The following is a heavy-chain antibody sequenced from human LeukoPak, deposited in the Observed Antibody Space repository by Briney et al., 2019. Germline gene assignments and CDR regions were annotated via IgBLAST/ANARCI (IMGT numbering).Heavy chain of an antibody. CDR3: RSTMVRGVHGYFDY. CDR1: GFTFSSYG. J-gene: IGHJ4*02. V-gene: IGHV3-30*02. CDR2: IRYDGSNK. D-gene: IGHD3-10*01. Sequence: GGSLRLSCAASGFTFSSYGMHWVRQAPGKGLEWVAFIRYDGSNKYYADSVKGRFTISRDNSKNTLYLQMNSLRAEDTAVYYCRSTMVRGVHGYFDYWGQGTLVTVSS.